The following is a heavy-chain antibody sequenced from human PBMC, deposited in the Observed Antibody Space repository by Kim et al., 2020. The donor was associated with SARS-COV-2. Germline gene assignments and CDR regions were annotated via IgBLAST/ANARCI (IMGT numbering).Heavy chain of an antibody. CDR3: ARGGIKMDV. D-gene: IGHD3-16*01. J-gene: IGHJ6*02. CDR2: SAT. V-gene: IGHV5-51*01. Sequence: SATRYSPSFQGQVTSSADKSISTAYLQWGSLKASDTAMYYCARGGIKMDVWGQGTTVTVSS.